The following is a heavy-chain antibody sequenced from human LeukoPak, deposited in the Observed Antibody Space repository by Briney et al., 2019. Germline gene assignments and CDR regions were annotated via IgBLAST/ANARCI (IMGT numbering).Heavy chain of an antibody. V-gene: IGHV1-69*04. D-gene: IGHD4-23*01. CDR3: ARDSDYGGFLP. CDR2: IIPIFGIA. Sequence: PGSSVKVSCKASGGTFSSYAISWVLQAPGQGLEWMGRIIPIFGIANYAQKFQGRVTITADKSTSTAYMELSSLRSEDTAVYYCARDSDYGGFLPWGQGTLVTVSS. CDR1: GGTFSSYA. J-gene: IGHJ5*02.